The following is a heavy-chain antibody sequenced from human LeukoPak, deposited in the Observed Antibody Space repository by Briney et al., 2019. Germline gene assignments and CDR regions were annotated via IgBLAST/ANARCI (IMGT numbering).Heavy chain of an antibody. D-gene: IGHD6-25*01. J-gene: IGHJ4*02. Sequence: GGSLRLSCAASGFTFSNYWMSWVRQAPGKGLEWVPSIKRDGSEKYYVDSVKGRFTISKDNAKNSLYLQMNSLRGEDTAVYYCASWAGTTAGFSGPFAFWGQGTLVTVSS. CDR3: ASWAGTTAGFSGPFAF. CDR1: GFTFSNYW. V-gene: IGHV3-7*01. CDR2: IKRDGSEK.